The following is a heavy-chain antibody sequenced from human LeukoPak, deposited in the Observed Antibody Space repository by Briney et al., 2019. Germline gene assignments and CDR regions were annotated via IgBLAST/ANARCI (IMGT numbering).Heavy chain of an antibody. CDR2: ISGSGGST. D-gene: IGHD3-22*01. Sequence: PGGSLRLSCAASGFTFSSYALSWVRQAPGKGLEWVLAISGSGGSTYYADSVKGRFTISRDNSKNTLYLQMNSLRAEDTAVYYCAKSNGWITMIVVWGQGTLVTVSS. CDR3: AKSNGWITMIVV. CDR1: GFTFSSYA. J-gene: IGHJ4*02. V-gene: IGHV3-23*01.